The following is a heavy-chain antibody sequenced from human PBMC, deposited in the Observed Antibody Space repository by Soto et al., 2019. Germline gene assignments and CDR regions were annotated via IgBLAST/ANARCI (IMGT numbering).Heavy chain of an antibody. CDR3: ARGLKYSSSRYYYYGMDV. Sequence: SETLSLTCAVYGGSFGGYYWSWIRQPPGKGLEWIGEINHSGSTNYNPSLKSRVTISVDKSKNQFSLKLSSVNAEDTAVYYCARGLKYSSSRYYYYGMDVWGQGTTVT. CDR1: GGSFGGYY. J-gene: IGHJ6*02. CDR2: INHSGST. D-gene: IGHD6-6*01. V-gene: IGHV4-34*01.